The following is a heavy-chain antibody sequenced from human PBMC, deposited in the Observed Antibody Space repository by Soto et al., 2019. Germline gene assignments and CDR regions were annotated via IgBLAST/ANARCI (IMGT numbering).Heavy chain of an antibody. CDR3: ARQGTNYSDGSGSYYFDF. CDR2: INAGYGKT. D-gene: IGHD3-22*01. CDR1: GYTITTHA. Sequence: WASVKVSCKASGYTITTHAMHWVRQAPGQGLEWVGWINAGYGKTKYSENFQGRVIVTRDTSANTAYMELSSLRSEDTAVYFCARQGTNYSDGSGSYYFDFWGQGTLVTVSS. J-gene: IGHJ4*02. V-gene: IGHV1-3*01.